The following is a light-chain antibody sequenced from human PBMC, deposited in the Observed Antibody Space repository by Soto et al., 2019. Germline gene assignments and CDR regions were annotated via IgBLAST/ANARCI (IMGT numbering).Light chain of an antibody. V-gene: IGKV1-5*03. CDR2: KAS. Sequence: DIQMSQAAFTVSGSVGDRVTITCRASQTSSSWLAWYHQKPGKAPKLLIYKASTLKSGVPSRFSGSGSGTEFTLPISSLQPDDFATYYCQHYNSYSEAFGQRTKAAIK. CDR1: QTSSSW. CDR3: QHYNSYSEA. J-gene: IGKJ1*01.